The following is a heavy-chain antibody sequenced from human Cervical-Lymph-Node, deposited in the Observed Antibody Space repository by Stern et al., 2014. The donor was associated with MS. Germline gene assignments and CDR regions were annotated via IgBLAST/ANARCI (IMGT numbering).Heavy chain of an antibody. CDR2: FNPSGGSP. V-gene: IGHV1-46*01. Sequence: VQLEESGAEEKKPGASVKVSCKASGYTFTYYYIHWVRQAPGQGLEWMGRFNPSGGSPNYAQKFQGRVTMTMDTSMNTVYMELSSLRSDDTAVYYCARLAKQQENYWGQGSLVTVSS. CDR3: ARLAKQQENY. D-gene: IGHD6-13*01. J-gene: IGHJ4*02. CDR1: GYTFTYYY.